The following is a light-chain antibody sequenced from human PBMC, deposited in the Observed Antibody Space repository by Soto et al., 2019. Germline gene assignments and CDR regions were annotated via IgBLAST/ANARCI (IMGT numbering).Light chain of an antibody. CDR3: QQYGRSPPST. V-gene: IGKV3-11*01. CDR2: DAS. Sequence: EIVLTQSPATLSLSPGERATLSCRASQSVSSYLAWYQQKPGQAPRLLIYDASNRATGIPARFSGSGSGTDFALTISSLEPEDFAVYYCQQYGRSPPSTFGQGTRLEIK. CDR1: QSVSSY. J-gene: IGKJ5*01.